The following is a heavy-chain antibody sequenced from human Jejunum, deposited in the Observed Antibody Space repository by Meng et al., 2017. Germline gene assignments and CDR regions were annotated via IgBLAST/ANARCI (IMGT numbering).Heavy chain of an antibody. CDR2: IWYTASQK. V-gene: IGHV3-33*01. D-gene: IGHD5-24*01. CDR1: GFSFSNYG. CDR3: ARGNFRHYTMDI. J-gene: IGHJ6*02. Sequence: GGSLRLSCGASGFSFSNYGMHWVRQAPGKGLEWVAIIWYTASQKFYADSVKGRFTISRDNSKNTLYLQMNSLRAEDTAVYYCARGNFRHYTMDIWGQGTTVTVSS.